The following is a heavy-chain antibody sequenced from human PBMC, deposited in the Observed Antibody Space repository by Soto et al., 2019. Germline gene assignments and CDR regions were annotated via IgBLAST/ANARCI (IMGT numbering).Heavy chain of an antibody. CDR3: ARGGENCGGGSCYLTCDS. CDR1: GGSISSSSYY. D-gene: IGHD2-15*01. V-gene: IGHV4-39*01. Sequence: QLQLQESGPGLVKPSETLSLTCTVSGGSISSSSYYWGWIRQPPGKGLEWIGSIYYSGSTYYNPSLEGRLTISVDTPKNLFSLEGGSVPGGHPAVYYCARGGENCGGGSCYLTCDSGGRGTLVTVSP. J-gene: IGHJ4*02. CDR2: IYYSGST.